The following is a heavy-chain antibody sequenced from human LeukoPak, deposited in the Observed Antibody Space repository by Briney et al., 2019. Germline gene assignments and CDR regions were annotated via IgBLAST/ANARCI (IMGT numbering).Heavy chain of an antibody. Sequence: GGSLRLSCAASGFTFSSYAMHWVRQAPGKGLEWVAVISYDGSNKYYADSVKGRFTISRDNSKNAPYLQMNSLRAEDTAVYYCARLPENMVRGVILTYGMDVWGQGTTVTVSS. CDR3: ARLPENMVRGVILTYGMDV. CDR1: GFTFSSYA. V-gene: IGHV3-30*04. J-gene: IGHJ6*02. D-gene: IGHD3-10*01. CDR2: ISYDGSNK.